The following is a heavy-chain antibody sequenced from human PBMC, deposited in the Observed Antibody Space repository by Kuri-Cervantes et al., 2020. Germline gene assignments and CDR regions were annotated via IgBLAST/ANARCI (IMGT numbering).Heavy chain of an antibody. CDR1: GGSFSGYY. V-gene: IGHV4-34*01. CDR3: ARFLVDANSSGMDV. D-gene: IGHD4/OR15-4a*01. Sequence: ESLKISCAVYGGSFSGYYWSWIRQPPGKGLEWIGELNNSGSTNYNPSLKGRVTISGDTSKTQFSLKLSSVTAADTAVYYCARFLVDANSSGMDVWGQGTTVTVSS. J-gene: IGHJ6*02. CDR2: LNNSGST.